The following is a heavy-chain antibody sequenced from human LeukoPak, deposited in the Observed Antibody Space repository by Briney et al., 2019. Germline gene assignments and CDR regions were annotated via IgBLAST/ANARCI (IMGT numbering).Heavy chain of an antibody. V-gene: IGHV1-3*01. CDR2: INAGNGNT. CDR1: GYTFTSYA. D-gene: IGHD6-19*01. Sequence: ASVKVSCKASGYTFTSYAMHWVRQAPGQRLEWMGWINAGNGNTKYSQKFQGRVTITRDTSASTAYMELSSLRSDDTAVYYCARDLASPLIAVAGTFHYWGQGTLVTVSS. J-gene: IGHJ4*02. CDR3: ARDLASPLIAVAGTFHY.